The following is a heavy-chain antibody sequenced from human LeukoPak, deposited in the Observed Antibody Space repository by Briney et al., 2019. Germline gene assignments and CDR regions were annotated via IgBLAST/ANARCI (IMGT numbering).Heavy chain of an antibody. J-gene: IGHJ4*02. CDR2: IYYSGST. Sequence: SETLSLTCTVSGGSISSYYWRWIRQPPGKGLEWIGYIYYSGSTNYNPSLKSRVTISVDTSKNQFSLKLSSVTAADTAVYYCARYYDILTGRFFDYWGQGTLVTVSS. CDR1: GGSISSYY. D-gene: IGHD3-9*01. V-gene: IGHV4-59*01. CDR3: ARYYDILTGRFFDY.